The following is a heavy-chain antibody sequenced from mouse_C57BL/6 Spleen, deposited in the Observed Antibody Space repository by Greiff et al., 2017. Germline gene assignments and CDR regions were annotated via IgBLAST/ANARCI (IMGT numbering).Heavy chain of an antibody. D-gene: IGHD3-2*02. CDR3: ARGSSGYLAY. CDR1: GYTFTSYW. J-gene: IGHJ3*01. V-gene: IGHV1-69*01. Sequence: QVQLKESGAELVMPGASVKLSCKASGYTFTSYWMHWVKQRPGQGLEWIGEIDPSDSYTNYNQKFKGKSTLTVDKSSSTAYMQLSSLTSEDSAVYYCARGSSGYLAYWGQGTLVTVSA. CDR2: IDPSDSYT.